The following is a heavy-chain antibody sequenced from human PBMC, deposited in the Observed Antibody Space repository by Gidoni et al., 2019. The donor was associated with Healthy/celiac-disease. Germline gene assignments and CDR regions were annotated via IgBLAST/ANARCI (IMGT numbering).Heavy chain of an antibody. J-gene: IGHJ6*02. CDR3: ATDDPLTVTDYYYYYGMDV. V-gene: IGHV1-24*01. Sequence: QVQLVQSGAEVKKPGASVKVYCKVSGYTLTELSMHWVRQARGKGLEWMGGFDPEDGATIYAQKFQGRVTMTEDTSTDTAYMELSSLRSEDTAVYYCATDDPLTVTDYYYYYGMDVWGQGTTVIVSS. CDR2: FDPEDGAT. CDR1: GYTLTELS. D-gene: IGHD4-4*01.